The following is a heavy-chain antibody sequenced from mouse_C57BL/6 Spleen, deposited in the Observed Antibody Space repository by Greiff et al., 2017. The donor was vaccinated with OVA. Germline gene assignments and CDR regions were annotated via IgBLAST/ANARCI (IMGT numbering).Heavy chain of an antibody. Sequence: QVQLKESGAELVRPGASVTLSCKASGYTFTDYEMHWVKQTPVHGLEWIGAIDPETGGTAYNQKFKGKAILTADKSSSTAYMELRSLTSEDSAVYYCWGDYDGFAYWGQGTLVTVSA. CDR3: WGDYDGFAY. V-gene: IGHV1-15*01. D-gene: IGHD2-4*01. CDR2: IDPETGGT. CDR1: GYTFTDYE. J-gene: IGHJ3*01.